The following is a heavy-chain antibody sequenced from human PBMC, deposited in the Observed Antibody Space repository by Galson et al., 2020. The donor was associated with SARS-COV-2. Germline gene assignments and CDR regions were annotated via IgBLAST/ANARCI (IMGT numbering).Heavy chain of an antibody. V-gene: IGHV4-38-2*02. CDR2: IYHSGST. D-gene: IGHD6-13*01. CDR3: ARALPYSSRDNWFDP. CDR1: GYSISSGYY. J-gene: IGHJ5*02. Sequence: SETLSLTCTVSGYSISSGYYWGWIRQPPGKGLEWIGSIYHSGSTYYNPSLKSRVTISVDTSKNQFSLKLSSVTAADTAVYYCARALPYSSRDNWFDPWGQGTLVTVSS.